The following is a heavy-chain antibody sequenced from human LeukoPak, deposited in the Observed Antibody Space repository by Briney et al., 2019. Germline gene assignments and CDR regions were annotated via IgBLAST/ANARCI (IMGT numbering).Heavy chain of an antibody. CDR3: AKQGYGSGTYVLDY. D-gene: IGHD3-10*01. Sequence: SETLSLTCAVSGGSFSGYYWSWIRQPPGKGLEWIGEINHSGSTNYNPSLKSRVTISVDTSKNQFSLKLSSVTAADTAVYYCAKQGYGSGTYVLDYWGQGTLVTVSS. CDR2: INHSGST. CDR1: GGSFSGYY. J-gene: IGHJ4*02. V-gene: IGHV4-34*01.